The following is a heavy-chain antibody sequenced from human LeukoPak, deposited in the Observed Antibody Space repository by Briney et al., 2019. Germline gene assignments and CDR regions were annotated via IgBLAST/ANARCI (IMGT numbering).Heavy chain of an antibody. Sequence: GGSLRLSCEGAGFTFINYPMSWVRQAPGKGREWVSTIIGSAGATYSADSGKGRFTISRDNSKNTLYLQMNSLRAEDPAVYYCAKGLYDSPGYYYNFDSWGQGTLVTVSS. J-gene: IGHJ4*02. CDR2: IIGSAGAT. D-gene: IGHD3-22*01. CDR3: AKGLYDSPGYYYNFDS. CDR1: GFTFINYP. V-gene: IGHV3-23*01.